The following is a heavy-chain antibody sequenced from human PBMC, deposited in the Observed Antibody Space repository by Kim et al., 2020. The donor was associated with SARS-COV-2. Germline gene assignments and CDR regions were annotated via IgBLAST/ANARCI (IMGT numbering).Heavy chain of an antibody. V-gene: IGHV4-34*04. Sequence: TNHNPSLKSRATISVDTSKNQFSLRLSSVTAADTAVYYCARKGGLAAFDIWGQGTMVTVSS. CDR3: ARKGGLAAFDI. J-gene: IGHJ3*02. CDR2: T. D-gene: IGHD1-26*01.